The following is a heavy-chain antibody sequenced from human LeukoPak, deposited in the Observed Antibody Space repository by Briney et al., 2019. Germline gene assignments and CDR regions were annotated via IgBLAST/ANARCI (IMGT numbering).Heavy chain of an antibody. J-gene: IGHJ6*02. CDR1: GGSISSGSYY. CDR2: IYTSGST. V-gene: IGHV4-61*02. CDR3: ARWDV. Sequence: PSETMSLTCTVYGGSISSGSYYWSWIRQPAGKGLEWIGRIYTSGSTNYNPSLKSRVTISVDTSKNQFSLKLSSVTAADTAVYYCARWDVWGQGTTVTVSS.